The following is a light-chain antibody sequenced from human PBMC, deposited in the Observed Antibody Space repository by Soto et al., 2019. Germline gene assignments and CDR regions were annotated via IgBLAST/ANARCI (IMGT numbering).Light chain of an antibody. CDR2: EVN. CDR3: CSYAGDTTFFV. Sequence: QAVLTQPASMSGSPGQSTTISCTGTSSDVGSYYPVSWFQQHPGKAPKLIIYEVNKRPSGVSDRFSGSKSGNTASLTISGLQAADEAEYYCCSYAGDTTFFVFGTGTKLTVL. CDR1: SSDVGSYYP. V-gene: IGLV2-23*02. J-gene: IGLJ1*01.